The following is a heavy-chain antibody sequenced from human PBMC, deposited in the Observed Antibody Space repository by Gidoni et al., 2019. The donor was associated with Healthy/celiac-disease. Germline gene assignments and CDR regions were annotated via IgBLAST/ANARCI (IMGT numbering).Heavy chain of an antibody. D-gene: IGHD5-18*01. CDR2: IRSSSSYI. J-gene: IGHJ4*02. CDR3: AGGGYSYGTFDY. V-gene: IGHV3-21*01. CDR1: GLTFSSYS. Sequence: EVQLVESGGGLGKPGGAVRLSCAASGLTFSSYSMNWVRQAPGKGLEWFSSIRSSSSYIYYAASVKGRFTISRDNAKNSLYLQMNRLRAEDTAVYYCAGGGYSYGTFDYWGQGTLVTVSS.